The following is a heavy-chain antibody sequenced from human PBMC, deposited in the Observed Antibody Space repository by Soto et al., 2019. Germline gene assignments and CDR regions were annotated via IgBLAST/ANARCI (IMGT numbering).Heavy chain of an antibody. D-gene: IGHD3-3*01. J-gene: IGHJ6*01. CDR2: IIPIFGTA. CDR1: GGTFSSYA. CDR3: ARDSAYYDFWSGYYMGGPRVKDDYYGMDV. V-gene: IGHV1-69*01. Sequence: QVQLVQSGAEVKKPGSSVKVSCKASGGTFSSYAISWVRQAPGQGLEWMGGIIPIFGTANYAQKFQGRVTITADESTSTAYMVLSSLRSEATAVHYCARDSAYYDFWSGYYMGGPRVKDDYYGMDVWGQGTTVTVSS.